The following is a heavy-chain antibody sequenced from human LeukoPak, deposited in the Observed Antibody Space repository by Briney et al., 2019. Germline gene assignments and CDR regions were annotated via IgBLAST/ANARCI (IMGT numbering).Heavy chain of an antibody. D-gene: IGHD2-15*01. J-gene: IGHJ4*02. CDR2: IIPIFGTA. CDR1: GGTFSRYS. CDR3: ARDDAGLLDY. Sequence: ASVKVSCKASGGTFSRYSISWVRQAPGQGLEWMGGIIPIFGTANYAQKFQGRVTITADESTSTAYMELSSLRSEDTAVYYCARDDAGLLDYWGQGTLVTVSS. V-gene: IGHV1-69*13.